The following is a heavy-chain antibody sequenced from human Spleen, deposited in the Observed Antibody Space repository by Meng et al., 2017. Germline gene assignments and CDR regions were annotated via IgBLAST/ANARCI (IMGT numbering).Heavy chain of an antibody. CDR2: IYDSGYT. V-gene: IGHV4-30-4*01. Sequence: QVQLQESGPGLVKPSGTLSLTCTVSGGSMSSGDYYWSWIRQPPGKGLEWIGYIYDSGYTYYNPSLKSRVTISVDTSKNQFSLKLSSVTAADTAVYYCARERGSLVGNNNFDYWGQGTLVTVSS. D-gene: IGHD1/OR15-1a*01. CDR1: GGSMSSGDYY. CDR3: ARERGSLVGNNNFDY. J-gene: IGHJ4*02.